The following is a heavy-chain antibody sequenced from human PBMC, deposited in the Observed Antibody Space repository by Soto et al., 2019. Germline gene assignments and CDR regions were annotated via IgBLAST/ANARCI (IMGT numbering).Heavy chain of an antibody. CDR1: GFTFSSYA. V-gene: IGHV3-23*01. CDR3: AKETGEDYYYYYGMDV. D-gene: IGHD7-27*01. CDR2: ISGSGGST. Sequence: GGSLRLSCAASGFTFSSYAMSWVRQAPGKGLEWVSAISGSGGSTYYADSVKGRFTISRDNSKNTLYLQMNSLRAEDTAVYYCAKETGEDYYYYYGMDVWGQGTTVTVSS. J-gene: IGHJ6*02.